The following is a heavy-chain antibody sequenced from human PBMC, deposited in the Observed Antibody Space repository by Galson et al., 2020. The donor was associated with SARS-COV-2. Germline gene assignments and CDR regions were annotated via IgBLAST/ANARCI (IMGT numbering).Heavy chain of an antibody. CDR3: ARERVWFGELLSPGRWFDP. Sequence: ASVTVSCKASGYTFTSYGISWVRQAPGQGLEWMGWISAYNGNTNYAPKLQGRVTMTTDTSTSTAYMELRSLRSDDTAVYYCARERVWFGELLSPGRWFDPWGQGTLVTVSS. D-gene: IGHD3-10*01. J-gene: IGHJ5*02. V-gene: IGHV1-18*01. CDR1: GYTFTSYG. CDR2: ISAYNGNT.